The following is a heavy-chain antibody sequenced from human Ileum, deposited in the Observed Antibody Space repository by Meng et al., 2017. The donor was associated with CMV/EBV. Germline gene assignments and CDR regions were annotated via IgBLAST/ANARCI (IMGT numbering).Heavy chain of an antibody. V-gene: IGHV1-18*01. J-gene: IGHJ5*02. CDR1: GYTFSMYG. CDR3: ARDRYRYYNISGLFGP. Sequence: ASVKVSCKASGYTFSMYGLSWVRQGPGQGLEWMGWISGYNGDTKYAQKVQGRVTMTIDTATSTAYMELRSLRSDDTAVYYCARDRYRYYNISGLFGPWGQGNLVNVSS. D-gene: IGHD3-22*01. CDR2: ISGYNGDT.